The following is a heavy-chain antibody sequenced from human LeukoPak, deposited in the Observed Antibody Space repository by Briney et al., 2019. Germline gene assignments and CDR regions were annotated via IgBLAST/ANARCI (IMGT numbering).Heavy chain of an antibody. CDR3: ARGDGSGSYSDDAFDI. CDR2: IYHSGST. CDR1: GGSISIGSYY. D-gene: IGHD3-10*01. Sequence: SETLSLTCTVSGGSISIGSYYWSWIRQPPGKGLEWIGYIYHSGSTYYNPSLKSRVTISVDRSKNQFSLKLSSVTAADTAVYYCARGDGSGSYSDDAFDIWGQGTMVTVSS. J-gene: IGHJ3*02. V-gene: IGHV4-30-2*01.